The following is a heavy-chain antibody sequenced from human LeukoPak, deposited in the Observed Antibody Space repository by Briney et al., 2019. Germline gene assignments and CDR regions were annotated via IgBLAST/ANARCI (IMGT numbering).Heavy chain of an antibody. D-gene: IGHD6-19*01. V-gene: IGHV3-7*01. CDR1: GLTFSSYW. CDR3: AREASGWGAVAGTRAFDI. Sequence: PGGSLRLSCAASGLTFSSYWMSWVRQAPGKGLEWVADIKQDGSEKYYVDSVKGRFTISRDNAKNSLYLQMNSLRAEDTAVYYCAREASGWGAVAGTRAFDIWGQGTMVTVSS. J-gene: IGHJ3*02. CDR2: IKQDGSEK.